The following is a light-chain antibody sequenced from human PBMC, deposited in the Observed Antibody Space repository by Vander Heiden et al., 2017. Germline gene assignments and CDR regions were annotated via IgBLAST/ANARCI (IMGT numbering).Light chain of an antibody. Sequence: HSVLTQPPSVSAAPGQKVIISCSGGRSNIGNNYVSWYQQLPGTAPKLLIYENNKRPSWIPDRFSGSKSGTSATLAITGLQTGDEADYYCGAWDDSLSGIFGSGTKVTVL. J-gene: IGLJ1*01. CDR2: ENN. V-gene: IGLV1-51*01. CDR1: RSNIGNNY. CDR3: GAWDDSLSGI.